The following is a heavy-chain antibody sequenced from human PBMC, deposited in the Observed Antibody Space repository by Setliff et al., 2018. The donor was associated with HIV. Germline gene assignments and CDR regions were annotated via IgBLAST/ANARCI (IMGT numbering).Heavy chain of an antibody. CDR3: TRDLGYDSFDI. D-gene: IGHD3-22*01. J-gene: IGHJ3*02. CDR2: INNDATKT. V-gene: IGHV3-74*01. CDR1: GFTFDDSW. Sequence: GGSLRLSCVASGFTFDDSWIHWVRQVPGKGLVWVSHINNDATKTSYADSVKGRFTISRDNARNTVYLQMNSLRVEDTAVYYCTRDLGYDSFDIWGQGTMVTVSS.